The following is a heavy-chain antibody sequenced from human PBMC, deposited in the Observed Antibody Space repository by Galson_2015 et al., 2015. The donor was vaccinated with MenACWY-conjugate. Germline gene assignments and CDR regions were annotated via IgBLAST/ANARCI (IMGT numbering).Heavy chain of an antibody. CDR2: IKSKSDGETI. V-gene: IGHV3-15*07. J-gene: IGHJ4*02. D-gene: IGHD2-8*01. Sequence: SLRLSCAASGFTFSSYWMHWVRQAPGKGLVWVSRIKSKSDGETIDYATPVKGRFTISRDDSKNTLYLQMNSLETEDTAVYYCTTDLPSNVDDYWGQGTLVTVSS. CDR1: GFTFSSYW. CDR3: TTDLPSNVDDY.